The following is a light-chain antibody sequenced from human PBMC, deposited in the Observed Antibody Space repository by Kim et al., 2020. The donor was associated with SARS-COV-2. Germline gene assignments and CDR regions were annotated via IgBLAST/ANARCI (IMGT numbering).Light chain of an antibody. V-gene: IGLV2-23*01. CDR1: GRVIGTYDL. Sequence: GQSVTISCTGTGRVIGTYDLVSWYQHDPAKAPQLRIYEPTKRPAGVSARFSGSKSGRAASLTISGLQAEDEADYYCCSYANGSTWVFGGGTQLTVL. CDR3: CSYANGSTWV. CDR2: EPT. J-gene: IGLJ3*02.